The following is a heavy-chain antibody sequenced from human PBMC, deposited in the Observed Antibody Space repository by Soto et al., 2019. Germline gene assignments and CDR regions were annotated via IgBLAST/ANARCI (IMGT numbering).Heavy chain of an antibody. V-gene: IGHV4-61*01. D-gene: IGHD5-18*01. CDR2: IYYSGST. Sequence: PSETLSLTCTVSGVSVSSGSYYWSWIRQPPGKGLEWIGYIYYSGSTNSNPSLKSRVTMSVDTSKNQFSLKLSSVTAADTAVYYCARDVERGYSYGSLDYSGQGALVTVSS. J-gene: IGHJ4*02. CDR1: GVSVSSGSYY. CDR3: ARDVERGYSYGSLDY.